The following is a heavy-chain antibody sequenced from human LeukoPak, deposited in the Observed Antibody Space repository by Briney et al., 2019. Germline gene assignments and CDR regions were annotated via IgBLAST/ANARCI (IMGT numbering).Heavy chain of an antibody. CDR1: GFTFSNYA. Sequence: GGSLRLSCVVSGFTFSNYAMSWVRQAPGKGLEWVSGISAGGRNTYYADSVKGRFTISEDNSKNTLYLQMNSLRAEDTAVYYCAKEASSSFDYWGQGTLVTVSS. D-gene: IGHD6-6*01. J-gene: IGHJ4*02. V-gene: IGHV3-23*01. CDR3: AKEASSSFDY. CDR2: ISAGGRNT.